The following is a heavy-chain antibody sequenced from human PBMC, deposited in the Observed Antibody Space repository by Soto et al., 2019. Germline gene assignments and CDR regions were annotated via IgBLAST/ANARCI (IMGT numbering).Heavy chain of an antibody. CDR2: IYYSGST. CDR1: GGSISSYY. CDR3: AGRKNSGAFDI. V-gene: IGHV4-59*01. Sequence: LSLTCTVSGGSISSYYWSWIRQPPGKGLEWIGYIYYSGSTNYNPSLKSRVTISVDTSKNQFSLKLSSVTAADTAVYYCAGRKNSGAFDIWGQGTMVTVSS. D-gene: IGHD3-10*01. J-gene: IGHJ3*02.